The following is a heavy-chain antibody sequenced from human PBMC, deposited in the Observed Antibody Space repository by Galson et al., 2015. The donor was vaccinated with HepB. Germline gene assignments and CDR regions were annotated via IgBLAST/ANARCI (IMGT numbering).Heavy chain of an antibody. Sequence: SLRLSCAASGFSFSTYTMNWVRQAPGKGLEWVASISTTANHIYYAGSVLGRFTISRDNAKNSLYLQLSSLRAEDTAVYYCAKDTPNPPARGWSYFDLWGQGTLVTVSS. V-gene: IGHV3-21*01. CDR1: GFSFSTYT. D-gene: IGHD2-15*01. J-gene: IGHJ4*02. CDR3: AKDTPNPPARGWSYFDL. CDR2: ISTTANHI.